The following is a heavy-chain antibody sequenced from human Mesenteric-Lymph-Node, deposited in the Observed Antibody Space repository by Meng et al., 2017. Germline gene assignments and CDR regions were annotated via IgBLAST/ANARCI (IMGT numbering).Heavy chain of an antibody. D-gene: IGHD3-10*01. CDR3: ARSRAYGSGSYDY. CDR1: GGTFSSYT. J-gene: IGHJ4*02. Sequence: SVKVSCKASGGTFSSYTISWVRQAPGQGLEWMGRIIPIRGIANYAQKFQGRVTITADKSTSTAYMELSSLRSEDTAVYYCARSRAYGSGSYDYWGQGTLVTVSS. V-gene: IGHV1-69*02. CDR2: IIPIRGIA.